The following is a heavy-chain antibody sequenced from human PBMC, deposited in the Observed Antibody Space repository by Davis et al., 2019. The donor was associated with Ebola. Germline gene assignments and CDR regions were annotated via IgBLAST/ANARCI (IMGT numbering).Heavy chain of an antibody. J-gene: IGHJ4*02. Sequence: SETLSLTCTVSGGSFSTYYWSWVRQPPGKGLEWVGYIYYSGTTHYNPSLRGRATISLDTSTNQVSLKLKSVTTADTAAYYCAVLAGYWGQGTLVTVSS. CDR3: AVLAGY. CDR1: GGSFSTYY. CDR2: IYYSGTT. V-gene: IGHV4-59*01. D-gene: IGHD2/OR15-2a*01.